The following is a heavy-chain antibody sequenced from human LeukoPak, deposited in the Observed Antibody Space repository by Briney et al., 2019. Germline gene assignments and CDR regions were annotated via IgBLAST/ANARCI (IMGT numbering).Heavy chain of an antibody. Sequence: PSETLSLTCTVSGGSISSGDYYWSWIRQPPGKGLEWIGYIYYSGSTYYNPSLKSRVTISVDTSKNQFSLKLSSVTAADTAVYYCAREGTTVTTSSYWGQGTLVTVSS. CDR3: AREGTTVTTSSY. V-gene: IGHV4-30-4*01. D-gene: IGHD4-17*01. J-gene: IGHJ4*02. CDR2: IYYSGST. CDR1: GGSISSGDYY.